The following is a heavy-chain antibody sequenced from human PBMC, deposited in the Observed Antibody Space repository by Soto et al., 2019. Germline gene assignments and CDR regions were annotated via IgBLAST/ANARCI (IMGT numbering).Heavy chain of an antibody. J-gene: IGHJ6*03. Sequence: PSQTLSLTCAISGDSVSSNSAAWNWIRLSPSRGLEWLARTYYRSRWYNDYAVSVRSRITVNPDTSKNQFSLQLTSVTPEYTAVYYCAGTTSHQWYYMDVWGKGTTVTVS. D-gene: IGHD1-7*01. V-gene: IGHV6-1*01. CDR3: AGTTSHQWYYMDV. CDR1: GDSVSSNSAA. CDR2: TYYRSRWYN.